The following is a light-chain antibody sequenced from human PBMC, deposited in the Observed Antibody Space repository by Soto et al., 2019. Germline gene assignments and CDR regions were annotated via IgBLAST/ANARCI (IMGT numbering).Light chain of an antibody. CDR3: LQDDNYPFT. V-gene: IGKV1-6*01. CDR2: AAS. Sequence: AIQVTQSPSSLSASVGDRVTITCRASQGIRNELSWYQQKPGKAPKFLIFAASNLQSEVPSRFSGSGSGTDFTLTISSLQPEDFGTYYCLQDDNYPFTFGGGTKVEIK. CDR1: QGIRNE. J-gene: IGKJ4*01.